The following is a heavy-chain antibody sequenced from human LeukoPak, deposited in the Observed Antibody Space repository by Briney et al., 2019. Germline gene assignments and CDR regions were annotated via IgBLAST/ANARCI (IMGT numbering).Heavy chain of an antibody. D-gene: IGHD1-26*01. CDR1: GYTLTSYY. CDR3: ARALGKDDAFDI. Sequence: ASVKVSCKASGYTLTSYYMHWVRQAPGQGLEWMGIIDPSGASTSYAQKLQGRVTMTTDTSTSTAYMELGSLRSDDTAVYYCARALGKDDAFDIWGQGTMVTVSS. CDR2: IDPSGAST. J-gene: IGHJ3*02. V-gene: IGHV1-46*01.